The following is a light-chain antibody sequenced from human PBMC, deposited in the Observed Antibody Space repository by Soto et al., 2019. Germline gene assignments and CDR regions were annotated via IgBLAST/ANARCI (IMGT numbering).Light chain of an antibody. CDR3: CSYAGSSTYV. V-gene: IGLV2-23*02. J-gene: IGLJ1*01. CDR1: SSDVGSYNL. Sequence: QSALTQPASVSGSPGQSITISCTGTSSDVGSYNLVSWYQQHPGKAPKLMIYEVSKRPSGVSNRFSGSKSGNTASLTISGLQAEDEAYYYCCSYAGSSTYVSGTGTKVTVL. CDR2: EVS.